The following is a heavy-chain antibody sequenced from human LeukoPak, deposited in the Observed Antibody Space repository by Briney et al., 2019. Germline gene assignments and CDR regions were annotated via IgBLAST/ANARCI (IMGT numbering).Heavy chain of an antibody. CDR2: IYYTGNT. CDR1: GGSISSGDYS. Sequence: SQTLSLTCAVSGGSISSGDYSWSWVRQPPGNGLEWIGYIYYTGNTNYNPSLKSRVTISVARSKNQFSLRLSSVTAADTAVYYCARARESMATAGSYFDYWGQGTLVTVSS. D-gene: IGHD6-13*01. CDR3: ARARESMATAGSYFDY. V-gene: IGHV4-30-2*01. J-gene: IGHJ4*02.